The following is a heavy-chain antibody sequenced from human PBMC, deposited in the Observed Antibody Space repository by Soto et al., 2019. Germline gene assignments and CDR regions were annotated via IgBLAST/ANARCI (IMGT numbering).Heavy chain of an antibody. D-gene: IGHD6-13*01. CDR1: GFTFSNYY. CDR3: ARRYSSTSRTMDV. Sequence: EVQLVESGGGLVQPGGSLRLSCEASGFTFSNYYMTWVRQAPGKGLEWVSYISSSSSSIDYADSVQGRFSISRDNAKSSLYLQMNSLRYEDTAVYYCARRYSSTSRTMDVWGQGTTVTVSS. CDR2: ISSSSSSI. J-gene: IGHJ6*02. V-gene: IGHV3-48*02.